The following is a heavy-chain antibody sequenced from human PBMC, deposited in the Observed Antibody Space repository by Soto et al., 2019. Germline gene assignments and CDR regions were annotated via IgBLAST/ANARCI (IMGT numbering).Heavy chain of an antibody. J-gene: IGHJ4*02. Sequence: QVQLQESGPRLVKPLQTLSLTCTVSGGSVTSGGYFWSWIRQHPGKGLEWIGNIYHSGSTSYNPSLKSRVTIALETSQGQFSLKLSSVTAADTAVYYCAREGLFRTFFDYWGQGTLVTVSS. CDR1: GGSVTSGGYF. D-gene: IGHD2-2*01. CDR2: IYHSGST. CDR3: AREGLFRTFFDY. V-gene: IGHV4-31*03.